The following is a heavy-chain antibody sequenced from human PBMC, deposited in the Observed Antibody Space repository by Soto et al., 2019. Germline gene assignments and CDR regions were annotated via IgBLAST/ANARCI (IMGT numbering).Heavy chain of an antibody. J-gene: IGHJ4*02. CDR1: DDSINSDKYY. Sequence: SETLSLTCSVSDDSINSDKYYWGWIRQPPGKGLEWIGSIYYRGNAYYNPSLQTRVTISLDKSRSQFSLKLNSVTAADTAVYYCARDGSGYDFWSGPYFFDYWGPGTLVTVSS. D-gene: IGHD3-3*01. CDR2: IYYRGNA. V-gene: IGHV4-39*02. CDR3: ARDGSGYDFWSGPYFFDY.